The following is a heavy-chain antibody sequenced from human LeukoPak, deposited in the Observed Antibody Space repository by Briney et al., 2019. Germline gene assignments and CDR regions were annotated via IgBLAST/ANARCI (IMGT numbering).Heavy chain of an antibody. D-gene: IGHD2-2*01. CDR2: MNPNSGVT. J-gene: IGHJ4*02. Sequence: ASVKVSCKPSGYTFTVNYLHWVRQAPGQGLEWVPWMNPNSGVTVYAQNFQGRVTMTRDTSISTAYMELSSLTFDDTAVYYCTRGAGTSWFDYWGQGSLVTVSS. CDR1: GYTFTVNY. CDR3: TRGAGTSWFDY. V-gene: IGHV1-2*02.